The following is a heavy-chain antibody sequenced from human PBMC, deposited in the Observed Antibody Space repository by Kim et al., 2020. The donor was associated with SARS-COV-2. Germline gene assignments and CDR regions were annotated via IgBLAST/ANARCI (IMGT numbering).Heavy chain of an antibody. D-gene: IGHD3-10*01. Sequence: GGSLRLSCAASGFTFSDYYMSWIRQAPGKGLEWVSYISSSGSTIYYADSVKGRFTISRDNAKNSLYLQMNSLRAEDTAVYYCARDLSNGLWFGGGCDYWGQGTLVTVSS. CDR3: ARDLSNGLWFGGGCDY. CDR2: ISSSGSTI. V-gene: IGHV3-11*01. CDR1: GFTFSDYY. J-gene: IGHJ4*02.